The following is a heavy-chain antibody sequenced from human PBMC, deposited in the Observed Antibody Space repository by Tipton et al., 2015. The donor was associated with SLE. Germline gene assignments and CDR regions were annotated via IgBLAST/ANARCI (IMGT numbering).Heavy chain of an antibody. J-gene: IGHJ4*02. D-gene: IGHD3-22*01. CDR3: ARHRDYYDSSGYYPWYFDY. CDR2: IYYSGST. Sequence: TLSLTCTVSGGSISSSSYYWGWIRQPPGKGLEWIGSIYYSGSTYYNPSLKSRVTISVDTSKNQFSLKLSSVTAADTAVYYCARHRDYYDSSGYYPWYFDYWGQGTLVTVSS. CDR1: GGSISSSSYY. V-gene: IGHV4-39*01.